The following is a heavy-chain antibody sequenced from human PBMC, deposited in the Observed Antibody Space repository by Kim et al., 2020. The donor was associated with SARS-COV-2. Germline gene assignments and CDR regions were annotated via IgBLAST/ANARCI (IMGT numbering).Heavy chain of an antibody. V-gene: IGHV3-9*01. CDR2: ISWNSGSI. J-gene: IGHJ4*02. D-gene: IGHD2-2*01. CDR3: AKDDGSSTPGFDY. Sequence: GGSLRLSCAASGFTFDDYAMHWVRQAPGKGLEWVSGISWNSGSIGYADSVKGRFTISRDNAKNSLYLQMNSLRAEDTALYYCAKDDGSSTPGFDYWGQGTLVTVSS. CDR1: GFTFDDYA.